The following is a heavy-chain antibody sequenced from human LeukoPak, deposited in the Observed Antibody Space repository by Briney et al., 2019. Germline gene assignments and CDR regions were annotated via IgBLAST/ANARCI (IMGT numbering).Heavy chain of an antibody. CDR2: IYTDGTT. CDR3: AKDRSIGTYYTFDH. Sequence: GGSLRLSCAASGFTVSSNYMSWVRQAPGKGLEWVSVIYTDGTTHYADSVKGRFTISRDTSKNSLYLQMSSLTAADTAVYYCAKDRSIGTYYTFDHWGQGTLVTVSS. CDR1: GFTVSSNY. D-gene: IGHD1-26*01. V-gene: IGHV3-66*01. J-gene: IGHJ4*02.